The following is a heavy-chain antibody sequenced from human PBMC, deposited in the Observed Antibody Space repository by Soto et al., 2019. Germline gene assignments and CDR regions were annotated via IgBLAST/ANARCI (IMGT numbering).Heavy chain of an antibody. CDR2: ISGNSGST. Sequence: PGGSLRLSCAGSGFTFSSYAMSWVRQAPGKGLEWVSSISGNSGSTYYADSVKGRFTISRDNFKNTVFLEMNSLRTEDTAIYYCANDTVVVPTEGQGFDYWGHETLVTVSS. J-gene: IGHJ4*01. CDR1: GFTFSSYA. CDR3: ANDTVVVPTEGQGFDY. V-gene: IGHV3-23*01. D-gene: IGHD2-2*01.